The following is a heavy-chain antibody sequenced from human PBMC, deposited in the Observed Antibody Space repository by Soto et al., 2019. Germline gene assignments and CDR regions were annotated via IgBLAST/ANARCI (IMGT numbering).Heavy chain of an antibody. V-gene: IGHV4-39*01. CDR2: IYYSGST. Sequence: QLQLQESGPGLVKPSETLSLTCTVSGGSISSSSYYWGWIHQPPGKGLEWIGSIYYSGSTYYNPSLKSRVTISVDTSKNQFSLKLSSVTAADTAVYYCASPGGGNYYDSSGEIRNDYWGQGTLVTVSS. D-gene: IGHD3-22*01. CDR1: GGSISSSSYY. CDR3: ASPGGGNYYDSSGEIRNDY. J-gene: IGHJ4*02.